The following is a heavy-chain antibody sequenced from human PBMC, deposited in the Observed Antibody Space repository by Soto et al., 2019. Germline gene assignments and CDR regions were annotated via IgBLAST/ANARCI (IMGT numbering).Heavy chain of an antibody. J-gene: IGHJ6*02. CDR1: GGSISSGGYY. V-gene: IGHV4-31*03. CDR3: ARWLRFLEWFDGMDV. D-gene: IGHD3-3*01. CDR2: IYYSGST. Sequence: QVQLQESGPGLVKPSQTLSLTCTVSGGSISSGGYYWSWIRQHPGKGLEWIGYIYYSGSTYYNPSLKSRVTISVDTSKNQFPLKLSSVTAADTAVYYCARWLRFLEWFDGMDVWGQGTTVTVSS.